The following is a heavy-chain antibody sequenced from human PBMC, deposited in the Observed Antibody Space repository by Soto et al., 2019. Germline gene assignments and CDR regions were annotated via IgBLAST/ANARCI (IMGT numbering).Heavy chain of an antibody. J-gene: IGHJ6*02. CDR1: GDTFTSYD. V-gene: IGHV1-8*01. CDR2: MNPNSGNT. Sequence: ASVKVSCKASGDTFTSYDIKWVRQATGQGLEWMGWMNPNSGNTGYAQKFQGRVTMTRNTSISTAYMEMSSLRSEDTAVYYCATGAYCTNGVCDYYYYGMDVWGQGTTVTVSS. CDR3: ATGAYCTNGVCDYYYYGMDV. D-gene: IGHD2-8*01.